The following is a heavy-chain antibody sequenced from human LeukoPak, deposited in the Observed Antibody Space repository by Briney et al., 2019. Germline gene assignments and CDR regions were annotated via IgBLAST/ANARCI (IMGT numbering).Heavy chain of an antibody. CDR3: ARARDTAMVIGLYYYYYGMDV. CDR1: GYTLTELS. CDR2: FDPEDGET. Sequence: GASVKVSCKVSGYTLTELSMHWVRQAPGKGLEWMGGFDPEDGETIYAQKFQGRVTITADESTSTAYMELSSLRSEDTAVYYCARARDTAMVIGLYYYYYGMDVWGQGTTVTVSS. V-gene: IGHV1-24*01. D-gene: IGHD5-18*01. J-gene: IGHJ6*02.